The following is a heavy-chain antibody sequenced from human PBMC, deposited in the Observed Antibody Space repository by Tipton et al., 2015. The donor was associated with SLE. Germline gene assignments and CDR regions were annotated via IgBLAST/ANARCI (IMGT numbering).Heavy chain of an antibody. D-gene: IGHD6-19*01. CDR1: GGSISSHY. Sequence: TLSLTCTVSGGSISSHYWSWIRQPPGKGLEWIGYIYYSGSTNYNPSLKSRVTISVDTSKNQFSLKLSSVTAADTAVYYCARAHSGGWPRDYYYYGMDVWGQGTTVTVSS. CDR2: IYYSGST. V-gene: IGHV4-59*11. J-gene: IGHJ6*02. CDR3: ARAHSGGWPRDYYYYGMDV.